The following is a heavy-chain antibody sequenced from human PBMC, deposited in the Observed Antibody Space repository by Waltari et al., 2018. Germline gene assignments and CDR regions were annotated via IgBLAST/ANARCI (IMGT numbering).Heavy chain of an antibody. V-gene: IGHV1-69-2*01. CDR2: VDPEDGET. J-gene: IGHJ3*02. Sequence: EVQLVQSGAEVKKPGATVKISCKASGYTFTDYYMHWVQQAPGKGLEWMGRVDPEDGETIYAEKFQGRVIITADTSTDTAYMELSSLRSEDTAVYYCATLTHIVVVPAGWNNAFDIWGQGTMVTVSS. CDR1: GYTFTDYY. CDR3: ATLTHIVVVPAGWNNAFDI. D-gene: IGHD2-2*01.